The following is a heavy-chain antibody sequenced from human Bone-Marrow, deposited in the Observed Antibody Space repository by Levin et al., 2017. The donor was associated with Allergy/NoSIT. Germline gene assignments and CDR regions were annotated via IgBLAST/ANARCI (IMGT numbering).Heavy chain of an antibody. CDR3: VKDHQQWLARGRGLLYFDH. V-gene: IGHV3-23*01. J-gene: IGHJ4*02. CDR1: GFTFSDYG. Sequence: PGGSLRLSCAASGFTFSDYGMNWVRQAPGKGLEWVSTISSRGGQTYYAESVKGRFTISRDNSQRVVYLQMNSLRVDDTAIYYCVKDHQQWLARGRGLLYFDHWGQGTLVTVSS. CDR2: ISSRGGQT. D-gene: IGHD5-12*01.